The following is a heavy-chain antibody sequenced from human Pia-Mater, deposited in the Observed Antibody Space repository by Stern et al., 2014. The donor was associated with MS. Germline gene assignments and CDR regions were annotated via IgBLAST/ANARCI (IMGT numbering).Heavy chain of an antibody. J-gene: IGHJ4*02. D-gene: IGHD5-24*01. CDR3: SRDADGYSLVFGY. CDR2: IHYSGTT. V-gene: IGHV4-30-4*01. CDR1: GGSISSAEYY. Sequence: VQLEESGPGLVKPSQTLSLTCAVTGGSISSAEYYWSWIRQSPGKGLEWIGYIHYSGTTYYNPSLKSRVTISVATSKNQFSLKLRSVTAADTAVYYCSRDADGYSLVFGYWGRETLVTVSS.